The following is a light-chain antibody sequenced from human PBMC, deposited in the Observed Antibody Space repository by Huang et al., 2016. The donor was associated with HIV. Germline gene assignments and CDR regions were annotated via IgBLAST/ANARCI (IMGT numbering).Light chain of an antibody. CDR1: QGISSW. CDR3: QQDNTFPYT. CDR2: AAS. V-gene: IGKV1-12*01. J-gene: IGKJ2*01. Sequence: DIQMTQSPSSVSASVGDRVTITCRASQGISSWLAWHQQKPGKAPKLLIYAASSLQSCVPSRVSGTESGSDFTLTSSSLQPEDCATYNCQQDNTFPYTFGQGTKLKIK.